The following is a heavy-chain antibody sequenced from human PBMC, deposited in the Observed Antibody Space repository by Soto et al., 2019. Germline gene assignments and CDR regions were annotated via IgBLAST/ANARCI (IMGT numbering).Heavy chain of an antibody. CDR2: ISSSSSYI. J-gene: IGHJ4*02. Sequence: GGSLRLSCTASESTFTTYRMNWVRQAPGKGLEWVSSISSSSSYIYYADSVKGRFTISRDNAKNSLYLQMNSLRAEDTAVYYCARQSPDCSSTSCYIDYWGQGTLVTVSS. CDR3: ARQSPDCSSTSCYIDY. D-gene: IGHD2-2*02. V-gene: IGHV3-21*01. CDR1: ESTFTTYR.